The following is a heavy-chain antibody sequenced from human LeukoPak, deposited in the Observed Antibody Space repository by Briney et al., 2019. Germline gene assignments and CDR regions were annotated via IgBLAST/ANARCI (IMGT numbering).Heavy chain of an antibody. CDR3: ARGDDSSGYVFDY. CDR2: IYSGGST. Sequence: GGSLRLSCAASGFTVSSNYMSWVRQAPGKGLEWVSVIYSGGSTYYADSVKGRFTISRHNSKNTLYLQMNGLRAEDTAVYYCARGDDSSGYVFDYWGQGTLVTVSS. CDR1: GFTVSSNY. J-gene: IGHJ4*02. V-gene: IGHV3-53*04. D-gene: IGHD3-22*01.